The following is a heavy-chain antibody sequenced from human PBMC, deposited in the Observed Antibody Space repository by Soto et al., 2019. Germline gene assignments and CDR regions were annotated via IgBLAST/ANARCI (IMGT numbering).Heavy chain of an antibody. D-gene: IGHD2-2*01. CDR1: GGTFSSYA. CDR3: ARRVIPAPTYGLYYYYGMDV. V-gene: IGHV1-69*13. J-gene: IGHJ6*02. CDR2: IIPIFGTA. Sequence: SVKVSCKASGGTFSSYAISWVRQAPGQGLEWMGGIIPIFGTANYAQKFQGRVTITADESTSTAYMELSSLRSEDTAVYYCARRVIPAPTYGLYYYYGMDVWGQGTTVTVSS.